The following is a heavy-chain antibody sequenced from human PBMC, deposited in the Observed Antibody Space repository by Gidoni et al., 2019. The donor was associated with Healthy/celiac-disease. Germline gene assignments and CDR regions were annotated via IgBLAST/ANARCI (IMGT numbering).Heavy chain of an antibody. CDR3: ARDLLIAAAGTDY. V-gene: IGHV3-21*01. CDR1: GFTSSSYS. J-gene: IGHJ4*02. Sequence: EVQLVESGGGLVTPGGSLRLSCAASGFTSSSYSMTWVRQAPGRGLEWVSSISSSSSYIYYADSVKGRFTISRDNAKNSLYLQMNSLRAEDTAVYYCARDLLIAAAGTDYWGQGTLVTVSS. D-gene: IGHD6-13*01. CDR2: ISSSSSYI.